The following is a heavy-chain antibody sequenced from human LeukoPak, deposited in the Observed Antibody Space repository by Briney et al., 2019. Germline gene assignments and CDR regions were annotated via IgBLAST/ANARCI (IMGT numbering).Heavy chain of an antibody. D-gene: IGHD6-6*01. CDR1: GFTFSSYG. V-gene: IGHV3-7*03. Sequence: PGGSLRLSCAASGFTFSSYGMHWVRQAPGKGLEGVASINSDGSEGYYADVVKGRFTISRDNAKNSLYLQINSLRAEDTAVYYCARSSYSSSSSVWGQGTMVTVSS. J-gene: IGHJ3*01. CDR2: INSDGSEG. CDR3: ARSSYSSSSSV.